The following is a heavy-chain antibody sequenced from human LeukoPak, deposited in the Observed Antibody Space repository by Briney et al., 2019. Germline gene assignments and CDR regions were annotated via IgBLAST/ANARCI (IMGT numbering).Heavy chain of an antibody. CDR3: ARNPAAGTLFFDY. V-gene: IGHV3-11*01. CDR1: GFTFSDCY. J-gene: IGHJ4*02. CDR2: ISSSGSTI. D-gene: IGHD6-13*01. Sequence: GGSLRLSCAASGFTFSDCYMTWIRQAPGKGLEWVSYISSSGSTIYYADSVKGRFTISRDNAKNSLDLQMNSLRAEDTALYYCARNPAAGTLFFDYWGQGTLVTVSS.